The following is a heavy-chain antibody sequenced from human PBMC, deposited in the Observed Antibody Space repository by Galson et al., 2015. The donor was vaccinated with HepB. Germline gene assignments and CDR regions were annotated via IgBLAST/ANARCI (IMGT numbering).Heavy chain of an antibody. J-gene: IGHJ5*02. CDR3: ARGNGYCSSTSCYGGWFDP. D-gene: IGHD2-2*03. CDR2: ISGSGGST. Sequence: SLRLSCAASGFTFSSYAMSWVRRAPGKGLEWVSAISGSGGSTYYADSVKGRFTISRDNSKNTLYLQMNSLRAEDTAVYYCARGNGYCSSTSCYGGWFDPWGQGTLVTVSS. V-gene: IGHV3-23*01. CDR1: GFTFSSYA.